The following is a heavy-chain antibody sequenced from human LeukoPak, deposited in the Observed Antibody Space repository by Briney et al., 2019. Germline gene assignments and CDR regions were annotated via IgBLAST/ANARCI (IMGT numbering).Heavy chain of an antibody. D-gene: IGHD5-18*01. CDR1: GFTFSSYG. CDR3: AKDSHRGYSYGQHYYFDY. CDR2: IRYDGSNK. V-gene: IGHV3-30*02. Sequence: PGGSLRLSCAASGFTFSSYGMHWVRQAPGKGLEWVAFIRYDGSNKYYADSVKGRFTISRDNSKNTLFLQMKSLRAEDTAVYYCAKDSHRGYSYGQHYYFDYWGQGTLVTVSS. J-gene: IGHJ4*02.